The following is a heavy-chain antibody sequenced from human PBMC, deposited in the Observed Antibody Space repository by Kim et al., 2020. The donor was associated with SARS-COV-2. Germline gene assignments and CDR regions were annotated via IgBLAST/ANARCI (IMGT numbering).Heavy chain of an antibody. CDR1: GGSISSGGYY. D-gene: IGHD2-2*01. CDR3: ARDHSGVSCSSASCYFQWPSAYYYYYGMDV. Sequence: SETLSLTCTVSGGSISSGGYYWSWIRQHPGKGLEWIGYIYYSGSTYYNPSLKSRVTISVDTSKNQFSLKLSSVTAADTAVYYCARDHSGVSCSSASCYFQWPSAYYYYYGMDVWGQGTTVTVSS. CDR2: IYYSGST. J-gene: IGHJ6*02. V-gene: IGHV4-31*03.